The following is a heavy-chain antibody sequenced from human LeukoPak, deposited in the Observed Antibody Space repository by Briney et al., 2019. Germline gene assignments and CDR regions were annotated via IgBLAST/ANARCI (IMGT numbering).Heavy chain of an antibody. CDR3: ARLRSARLRGFDL. J-gene: IGHJ5*02. V-gene: IGHV5-10-1*01. CDR1: GFRFTSYW. CDR2: IDPSDSYT. Sequence: GEALQISCNGSGFRFTSYWISWVRQMPGKGLEWMGRIDPSDSYTNYSPSFQGHVTISADKSVGTAYLQWSSLKAADTAMYYCARLRSARLRGFDLWGEGTLVTVSS.